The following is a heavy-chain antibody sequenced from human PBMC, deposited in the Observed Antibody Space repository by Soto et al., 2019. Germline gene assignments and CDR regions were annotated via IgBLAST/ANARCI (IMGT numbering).Heavy chain of an antibody. CDR3: ARVAGRNSRDVFDY. CDR1: GYTFTNYY. Sequence: QVQLVQSGAQVKKPEASVRVSCQASGYTFTNYYIHWVRQAPGQGLEWMGVINPGGGDTTYEQKFQGRVTMTRDTSTSTFYMELSSLRSEGTAVYYCARVAGRNSRDVFDYWGQGTLVTVSS. J-gene: IGHJ4*02. V-gene: IGHV1-46*01. D-gene: IGHD2-21*01. CDR2: INPGGGDT.